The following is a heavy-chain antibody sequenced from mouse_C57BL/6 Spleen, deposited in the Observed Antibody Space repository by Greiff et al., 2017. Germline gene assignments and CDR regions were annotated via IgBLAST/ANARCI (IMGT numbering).Heavy chain of an antibody. J-gene: IGHJ3*01. Sequence: EVQLVESEGGLVQPGSSMKLSCTASGFTFSDYYMAWVRQVPEKGLEWVANINYDGSSTYYLDSLKSRFIISRDNAKNILYLQMSSLKSEDTATYYCARVNLDYGSAWFAYWGQGTLVTVSA. D-gene: IGHD1-1*01. CDR1: GFTFSDYY. V-gene: IGHV5-16*01. CDR3: ARVNLDYGSAWFAY. CDR2: INYDGSST.